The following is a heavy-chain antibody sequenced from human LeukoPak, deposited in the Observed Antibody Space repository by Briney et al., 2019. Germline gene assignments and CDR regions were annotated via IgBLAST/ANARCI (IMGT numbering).Heavy chain of an antibody. CDR1: GFTFSSYE. D-gene: IGHD3-9*01. CDR3: ARTYYDILTGLDPFPYAFDI. J-gene: IGHJ3*02. Sequence: GGSLRLSCAASGFTFSSYEMNWVRQAPGKGLEWVSYNSSSGSTIYYADSVKGRFTISRDNAKNSLYLQMNSLRAEDTAVYYCARTYYDILTGLDPFPYAFDIWGQGTMVTVSS. V-gene: IGHV3-48*03. CDR2: NSSSGSTI.